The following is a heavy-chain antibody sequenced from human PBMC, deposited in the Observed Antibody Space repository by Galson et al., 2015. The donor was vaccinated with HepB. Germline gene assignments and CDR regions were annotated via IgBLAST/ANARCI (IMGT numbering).Heavy chain of an antibody. J-gene: IGHJ4*02. V-gene: IGHV3-30*18. CDR2: IWSDGSNG. CDR3: AKGLGYCSSTSCFADY. Sequence: SLRLSCAASGFTFNNYGMHWVRQAPGKGLERVAVIWSDGSNGFYADSVEGRFTMSRDNSKNTLYLQMNSLTTEDTAVYYCAKGLGYCSSTSCFADYWGQGTLVTVSS. D-gene: IGHD2-2*01. CDR1: GFTFNNYG.